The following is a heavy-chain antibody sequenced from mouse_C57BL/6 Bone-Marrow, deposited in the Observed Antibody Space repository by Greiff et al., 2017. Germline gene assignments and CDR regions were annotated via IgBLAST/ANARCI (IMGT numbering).Heavy chain of an antibody. D-gene: IGHD1-1*01. CDR3: ARDYYGSAFAY. J-gene: IGHJ3*01. V-gene: IGHV1-7*01. Sequence: VMLQQSGAELAKPGASVKLSCKASGYTFTSYWMHWVKQRPGQGLEWIGYINPSSGYTKYNQKFKDKATLTAYKSSSTAYMQMSSLTYEDSAVYYCARDYYGSAFAYWGQGTLVTVSA. CDR1: GYTFTSYW. CDR2: INPSSGYT.